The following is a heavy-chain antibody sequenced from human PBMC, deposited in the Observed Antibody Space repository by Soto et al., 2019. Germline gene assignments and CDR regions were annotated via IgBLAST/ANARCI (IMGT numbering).Heavy chain of an antibody. CDR1: GYTFTSHG. Sequence: QVQLVQSGAEVKKPGASVKVSCKASGYTFTSHGISWVRQAPGQGLEWMGWISAYNGDTNYAQKLQGRVTVTTDTSTNTAYMELRSLRSEDSAVYYCSRSVRGSNIDDYHYMDVCSKGTTVTVSS. J-gene: IGHJ6*03. CDR2: ISAYNGDT. CDR3: SRSVRGSNIDDYHYMDV. V-gene: IGHV1-18*01. D-gene: IGHD3-10*01.